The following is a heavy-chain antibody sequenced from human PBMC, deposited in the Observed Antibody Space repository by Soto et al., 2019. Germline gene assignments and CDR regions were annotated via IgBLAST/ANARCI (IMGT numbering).Heavy chain of an antibody. D-gene: IGHD3-3*01. CDR1: GGSISSGGYS. Sequence: QLQLQESGSGLVKPSQTLSLTCAVSGGSISSGGYSWSWIRQPPGKGLEWIGYIYHSGSTYYNPSLEGRAAISVDRSKNQCSLKLSSGTAADTAVYYCARGRVLELFGDNWFDPWGQGTLVTVSS. CDR3: ARGRVLELFGDNWFDP. V-gene: IGHV4-30-2*01. CDR2: IYHSGST. J-gene: IGHJ5*02.